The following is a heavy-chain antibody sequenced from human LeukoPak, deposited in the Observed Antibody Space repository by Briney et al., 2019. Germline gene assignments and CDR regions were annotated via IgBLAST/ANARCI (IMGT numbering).Heavy chain of an antibody. V-gene: IGHV3-7*01. CDR1: GINFRGYW. J-gene: IGHJ4*02. CDR3: ARDLGHTGYDLYDY. CDR2: MKQDGSEK. D-gene: IGHD5-12*01. Sequence: GGSLRLSCAVSGINFRGYWMAWVRQAPGKGLEWVATMKQDGSEKYYVDSVKGRFTISRDNAKNSLYLEMNSLRVEDTAVYYCARDLGHTGYDLYDYWGQGTLVTVSS.